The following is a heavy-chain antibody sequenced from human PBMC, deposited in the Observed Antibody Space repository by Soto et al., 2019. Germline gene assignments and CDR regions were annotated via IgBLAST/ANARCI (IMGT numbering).Heavy chain of an antibody. Sequence: GASVKVSCKASGYTFTSYGISWVRQAPGQGLEWMGWISAYNGNTNYAQKLQGRVTMTTDTSTSTAYMELRSLRSDDTAVYYCARMVDEVFLSGYYRAGSPTTYPNYYYYYMDVWGKGTTVTVSS. CDR3: ARMVDEVFLSGYYRAGSPTTYPNYYYYYMDV. CDR2: ISAYNGNT. J-gene: IGHJ6*03. V-gene: IGHV1-18*01. CDR1: GYTFTSYG. D-gene: IGHD3-3*01.